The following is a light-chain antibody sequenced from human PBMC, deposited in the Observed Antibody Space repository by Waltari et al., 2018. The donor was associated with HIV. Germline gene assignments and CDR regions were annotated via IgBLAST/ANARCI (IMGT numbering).Light chain of an antibody. CDR1: QDISDA. Sequence: AIQLTQSPSSLSASVGDRVTITCRVSQDISDALAWYQQKPGKPPKLLIHDASIFETGVPSKFSGSGAGADFTLTISSLQPEDFATYYCQQFNSYPLTFGAGTTVEIK. J-gene: IGKJ4*01. CDR2: DAS. CDR3: QQFNSYPLT. V-gene: IGKV1-13*02.